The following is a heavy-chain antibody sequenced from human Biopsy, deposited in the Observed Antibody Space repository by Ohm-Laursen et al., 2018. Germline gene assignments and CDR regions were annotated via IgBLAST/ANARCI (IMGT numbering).Heavy chain of an antibody. V-gene: IGHV4-39*01. J-gene: IGHJ6*02. CDR2: IYYGGTT. CDR3: SKRDLSGTSPV. Sequence: SDTLSLTCTVSGGPFGINSHYWIWIRQPPGKGLEWIASIYYGGTTHYNAPLQGRVTISVDQPKNQFSLRLTSVTAADTAVYYCSKRDLSGTSPVWGQGTTVTVSS. D-gene: IGHD1-26*01. CDR1: GGPFGINSHY.